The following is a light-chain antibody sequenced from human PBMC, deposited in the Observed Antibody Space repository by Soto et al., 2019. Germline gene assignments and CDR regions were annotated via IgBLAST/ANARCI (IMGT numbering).Light chain of an antibody. J-gene: IGLJ3*02. CDR1: SSDVGGYNY. CDR2: DVS. V-gene: IGLV2-14*01. CDR3: SSYTSSSGGV. Sequence: QSVLTQPASVSGSPGQSITISCTGTSSDVGGYNYVSWYQQHPGKAPKLMIYDVSNRPSGVSNRFSGSKSGNMASLTISGLQAEDEADYYCSSYTSSSGGVFGGGTKLTVL.